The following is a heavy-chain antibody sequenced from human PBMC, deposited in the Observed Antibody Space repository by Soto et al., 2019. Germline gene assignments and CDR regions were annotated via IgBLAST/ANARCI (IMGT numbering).Heavy chain of an antibody. Sequence: PGESLKISCKGSGCSFTSYWIGWVRQMPGKGLEWMGIIYPGDSDTRYSPSFQGQVTISADKSISTAYLQWSSLKASDTAMYYCARHRGGGSGSYYPYYYYGMDVWGQGTTVTVSS. CDR3: ARHRGGGSGSYYPYYYYGMDV. V-gene: IGHV5-51*01. D-gene: IGHD3-10*01. J-gene: IGHJ6*02. CDR2: IYPGDSDT. CDR1: GCSFTSYW.